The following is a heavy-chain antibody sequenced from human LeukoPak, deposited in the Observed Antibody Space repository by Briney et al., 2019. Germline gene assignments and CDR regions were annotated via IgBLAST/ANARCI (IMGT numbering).Heavy chain of an antibody. CDR3: AKGKYYYDSGAYYCGSFQH. Sequence: GGSLRLSCAASGFTFSSYDMHWVRQAPGKGLEWVAVISFDGSNKYFADSVKGRFTISKDNSKNTLFLHMSSLRADDTAVYYCAKGKYYYDSGAYYCGSFQHWGQGTLVTVSS. V-gene: IGHV3-30*18. J-gene: IGHJ1*01. D-gene: IGHD3-22*01. CDR2: ISFDGSNK. CDR1: GFTFSSYD.